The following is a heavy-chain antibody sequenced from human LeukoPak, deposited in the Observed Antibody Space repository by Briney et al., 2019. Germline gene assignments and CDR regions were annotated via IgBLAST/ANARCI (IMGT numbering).Heavy chain of an antibody. CDR2: IVGSGSTI. V-gene: IGHV3-48*03. J-gene: IGHJ4*02. CDR1: GFTFSSYE. Sequence: GGSLRLPCAASGFTFSSYEMNWVRQAPGEGLEWVSYIVGSGSTINYADSVKGRFTISRDNAKNSLFLQMNSLRAEDTAIYYCARVGYSYGTSFDYWGQGTLVTVSS. CDR3: ARVGYSYGTSFDY. D-gene: IGHD5-18*01.